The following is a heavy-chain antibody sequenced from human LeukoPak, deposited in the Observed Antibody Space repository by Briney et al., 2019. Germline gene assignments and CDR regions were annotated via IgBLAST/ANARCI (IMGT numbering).Heavy chain of an antibody. Sequence: GGSLRLSCAASGFTFTSYSMNWVRQAPGKGLEWMGIIYPGDSDTRYSPSFQGQVTISADKSISTAYLQWSSLKASDTAMYYCARSFDYYDGSGYYFPFDYWGQGTLVTVSS. V-gene: IGHV5-51*01. CDR2: IYPGDSDT. CDR3: ARSFDYYDGSGYYFPFDY. D-gene: IGHD3-22*01. J-gene: IGHJ4*02. CDR1: GFTFTSYS.